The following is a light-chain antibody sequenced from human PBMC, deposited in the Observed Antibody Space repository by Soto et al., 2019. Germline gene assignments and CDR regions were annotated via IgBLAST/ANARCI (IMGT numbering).Light chain of an antibody. CDR2: DAS. CDR1: QSVGNC. J-gene: IGKJ4*01. V-gene: IGKV3-11*01. Sequence: IVLTQSPATLSLSPGERATLSCKAIQSVGNCLALYQQKPGQAPRLLIYDASNRATGIPARFSGTGSGTDFTLTIISLEPEDFATYYGQQTLSNLRSFGGGTKVEIK. CDR3: QQTLSNLRS.